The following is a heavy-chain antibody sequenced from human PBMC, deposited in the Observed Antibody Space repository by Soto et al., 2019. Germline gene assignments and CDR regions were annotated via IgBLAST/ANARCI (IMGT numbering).Heavy chain of an antibody. D-gene: IGHD1-1*01. V-gene: IGHV3-33*08. CDR2: FWYDASAQ. CDR3: VIGSWNQYYSDH. CDR1: GFTFTSYS. Sequence: QVQVVASGGGVVHPGRSLRLSCTTSGFTFTSYSMHWVRQTPGTGLEWVATFWYDASAQKYADSVKGRFTISSDPSRGTLHLLIDSLTADDAALYYCVIGSWNQYYSDHWGQEILVTV. J-gene: IGHJ4*02.